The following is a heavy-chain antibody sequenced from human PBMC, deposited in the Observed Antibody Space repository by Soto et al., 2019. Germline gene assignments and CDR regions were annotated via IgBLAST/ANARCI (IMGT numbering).Heavy chain of an antibody. J-gene: IGHJ6*03. D-gene: IGHD6-19*01. Sequence: QVQLVESGGGLAKPGGSLRLSCEASGFTLSDYYMSWIRQAPGKGLEWISYISSSGTIIYYADSVKGRFTISRDNAETSQYLQVNRLKAEDAAVDYCASCVPQWLVGVVHYYYYMDGWSKGTRVTVYS. CDR3: ASCVPQWLVGVVHYYYYMDG. V-gene: IGHV3-11*01. CDR1: GFTLSDYY. CDR2: ISSSGTII.